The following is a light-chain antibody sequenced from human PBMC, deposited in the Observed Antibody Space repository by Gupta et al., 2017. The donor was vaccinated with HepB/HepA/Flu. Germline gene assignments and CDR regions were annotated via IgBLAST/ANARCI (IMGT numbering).Light chain of an antibody. CDR1: QSVSSSY. CDR2: GAS. CDR3: QQYGSSPWT. V-gene: IGKV3-20*01. J-gene: IGKJ1*01. Sequence: EIALTQSSVTTVLSRGERATLSCRARQSVSSSYLAWYQQKPGQAPRLLIYGASSMATGIPYRFSGSGSGTDFTLTISRLEPEDFAVYYCQQYGSSPWTFGQGTKVEIK.